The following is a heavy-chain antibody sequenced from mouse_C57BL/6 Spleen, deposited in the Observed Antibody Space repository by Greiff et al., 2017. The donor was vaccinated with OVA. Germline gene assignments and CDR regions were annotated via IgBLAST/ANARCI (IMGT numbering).Heavy chain of an antibody. CDR1: GFTFSDYY. V-gene: IGHV5-16*01. J-gene: IGHJ3*01. CDR2: INYDGSST. CDR3: ARGGPRTWFAY. Sequence: EVQRVESEGGLVQPGRSMKLSCTASGFTFSDYYMAWVRQVPEKGLEWVANINYDGSSTYYLDSLKSRFIISRDNAKNILYLQMSSLKSEDTATYYCARGGPRTWFAYWGQGTLVTVSA.